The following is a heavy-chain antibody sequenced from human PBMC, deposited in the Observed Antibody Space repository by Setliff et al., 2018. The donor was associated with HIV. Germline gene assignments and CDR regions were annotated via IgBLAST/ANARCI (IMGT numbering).Heavy chain of an antibody. CDR3: ASTGHIEIDPLQPFEI. J-gene: IGHJ3*02. V-gene: IGHV4-59*12. CDR2: IFYGGNA. D-gene: IGHD5-12*01. Sequence: SQTLSLTCTVSAGAIRSYYWSWIRQSPGKGLEWIGYIFYGGNANYSPSLKGRVTMSLDTSRNQFSLKLTSVTAADTAVYYCASTGHIEIDPLQPFEIWGQGTMVTVSS. CDR1: AGAIRSYY.